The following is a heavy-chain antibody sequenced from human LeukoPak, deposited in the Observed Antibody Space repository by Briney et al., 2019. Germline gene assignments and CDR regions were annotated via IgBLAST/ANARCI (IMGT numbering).Heavy chain of an antibody. CDR3: AKDVTTGTLALDY. V-gene: IGHV3-33*06. CDR1: GFTFSSWG. J-gene: IGHJ4*02. CDR2: IWYDGTNK. Sequence: PGGSLRLSCAASGFTFSSWGMHWVRQAPGKGLEWVAVIWYDGTNKYYADSMKGRSTISRDNSKNTLYLQMNSLRAEDTAVYYCAKDVTTGTLALDYWGQGTLVTVSS. D-gene: IGHD1-1*01.